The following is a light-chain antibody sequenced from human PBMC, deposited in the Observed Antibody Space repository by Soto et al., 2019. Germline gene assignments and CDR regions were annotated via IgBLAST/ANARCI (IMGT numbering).Light chain of an antibody. Sequence: EIVLTQSPGTLSLSPGERATLSCRASQSVSSSFLAWYQQKPGQPPRLLIYSASGRATGIPDRFSGSGSGTDFTLTISSLQSEDFAVYYCQQYNNWPPITFGQGTRLE. CDR3: QQYNNWPPIT. CDR1: QSVSSSF. J-gene: IGKJ5*01. V-gene: IGKV3-20*01. CDR2: SAS.